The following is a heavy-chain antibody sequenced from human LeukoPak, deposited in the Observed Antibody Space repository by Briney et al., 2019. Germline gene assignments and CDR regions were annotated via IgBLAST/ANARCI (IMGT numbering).Heavy chain of an antibody. J-gene: IGHJ4*02. V-gene: IGHV3-33*01. D-gene: IGHD3-22*01. CDR3: ATDREGDPSAYYLV. Sequence: GSLRLSCAASGFTFSSYGMHWVRQAPGKGLEWVAVIWYDGSNKYYADSVKGRFTISRDNSKNTLYLQMNSLRAEDSAVYYCATDREGDPSAYYLVGGQGTLITVSS. CDR1: GFTFSSYG. CDR2: IWYDGSNK.